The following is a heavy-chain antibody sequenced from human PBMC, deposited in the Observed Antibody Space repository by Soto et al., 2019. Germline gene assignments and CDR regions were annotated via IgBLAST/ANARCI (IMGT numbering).Heavy chain of an antibody. Sequence: GASVKVSCKDSGYTFTGYYRHWVRQAPGQGLEWMGWINPNSGGTNYAQKFQGWVTMTRDTSISTAYMELSRLRSDDTAVYYCARAPQDYGDYNWFDPWGQGTLVTVSS. CDR1: GYTFTGYY. CDR2: INPNSGGT. D-gene: IGHD4-17*01. CDR3: ARAPQDYGDYNWFDP. J-gene: IGHJ5*02. V-gene: IGHV1-2*04.